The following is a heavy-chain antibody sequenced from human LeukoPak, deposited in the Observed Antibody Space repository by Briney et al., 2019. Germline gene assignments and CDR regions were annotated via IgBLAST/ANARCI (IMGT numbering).Heavy chain of an antibody. D-gene: IGHD4-23*01. CDR3: ARRPGGVPANAFDI. J-gene: IGHJ3*02. Sequence: PSETLSLTCTVSGGSISSYYWSWIRQPPGKGLEWIGYIYYSGSTNYNPSLKSRVTISVDTSKNQFSLKLSSVTAADTAVYYCARRPGGVPANAFDIWGQGTMVTVSS. V-gene: IGHV4-59*08. CDR2: IYYSGST. CDR1: GGSISSYY.